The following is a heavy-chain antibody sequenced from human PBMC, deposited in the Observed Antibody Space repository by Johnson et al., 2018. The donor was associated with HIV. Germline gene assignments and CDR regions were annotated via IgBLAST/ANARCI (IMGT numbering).Heavy chain of an antibody. V-gene: IGHV3-15*01. CDR2: IKSKSDGGTS. D-gene: IGHD6-13*01. CDR3: TTDPIAAAGPDAFDI. Sequence: MLLVESGGGLVKPGGSLRLSCAASGFTFNNAWMSWVRQAPGKGLEWVGRIKSKSDGGTSDYAAPVKARFTISRDDSKNTLYLQMNSLKTEDTAVYYCTTDPIAAAGPDAFDIWVQGTTVTASS. J-gene: IGHJ3*02. CDR1: GFTFNNAW.